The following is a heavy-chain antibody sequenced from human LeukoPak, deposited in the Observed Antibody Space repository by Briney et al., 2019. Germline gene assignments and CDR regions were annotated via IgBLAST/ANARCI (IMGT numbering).Heavy chain of an antibody. CDR3: ARDFSWGVDS. D-gene: IGHD3-10*01. CDR2: INANSGDT. Sequence: ASVNVSCKTSAYSFTGYFFHWIRQAPGQGLEWMGWINANSGDTNYAQQFQGRLTMTRDRSISTVYMELSRLRTDDTAVYYCARDFSWGVDSWGQGTLVTVSS. J-gene: IGHJ4*02. V-gene: IGHV1-2*02. CDR1: AYSFTGYF.